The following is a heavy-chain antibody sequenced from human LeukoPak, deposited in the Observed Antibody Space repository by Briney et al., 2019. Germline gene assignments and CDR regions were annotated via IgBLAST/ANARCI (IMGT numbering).Heavy chain of an antibody. CDR1: GYTFTSYY. D-gene: IGHD3-3*01. J-gene: IGHJ5*02. V-gene: IGHV1-69*13. CDR2: IIPIFGTA. Sequence: ASVKVSCKASGYTFTSYYMHWVRQAPGQGLEWMGGIIPIFGTANYAQKFQGRVTITADESTSTAYMELSSLRSEDTAVYYCARGGVVMSANWFDPWGQGTLVTVSS. CDR3: ARGGVVMSANWFDP.